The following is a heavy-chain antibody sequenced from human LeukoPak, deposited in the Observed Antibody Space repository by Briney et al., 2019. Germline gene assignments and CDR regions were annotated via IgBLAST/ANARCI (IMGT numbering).Heavy chain of an antibody. CDR1: GFMFNNYW. J-gene: IGHJ4*02. D-gene: IGHD5-24*01. V-gene: IGHV3-7*01. Sequence: GGSLGLSCVVSGFMFNNYWMSWVRQAPGKGLEWVAYIKEDGREKYYVDSVRGRFTISRDNAKNALFLQMNSLRDEDTALYYCTRGITSDWGQGTLVTVSS. CDR3: TRGITSD. CDR2: IKEDGREK.